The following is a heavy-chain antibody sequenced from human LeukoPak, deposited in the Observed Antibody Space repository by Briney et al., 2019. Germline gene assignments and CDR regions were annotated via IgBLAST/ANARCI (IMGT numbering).Heavy chain of an antibody. J-gene: IGHJ4*02. Sequence: SETLSLTCTVSGGSISSSSYYWSWIRQPAGKGLEWIGRIYTSGSTNYNPSLKSRVTMSVDTSKNQFSLKLSSVTAADTAVYYWGSSEYDYVSVWGSYVFDYGGQGTLVTVSS. V-gene: IGHV4-61*02. CDR1: GGSISSSSYY. CDR2: IYTSGST. CDR3: GSSEYDYVSVWGSYVFDY. D-gene: IGHD3-16*01.